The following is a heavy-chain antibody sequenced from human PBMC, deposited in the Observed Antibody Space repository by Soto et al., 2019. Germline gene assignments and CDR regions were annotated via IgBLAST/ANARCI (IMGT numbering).Heavy chain of an antibody. Sequence: GGSLRLSCEVSGFNFSTYDMHWVRQAPGQGLEWVAVISYDGSKKYYAESVKGRFSISRDNSKNTLYLQMNSPRAEDTAVYYCARGGYYDSSTIDYWGQGTLVTVSS. CDR1: GFNFSTYD. D-gene: IGHD3-22*01. CDR2: ISYDGSKK. CDR3: ARGGYYDSSTIDY. J-gene: IGHJ4*02. V-gene: IGHV3-30*03.